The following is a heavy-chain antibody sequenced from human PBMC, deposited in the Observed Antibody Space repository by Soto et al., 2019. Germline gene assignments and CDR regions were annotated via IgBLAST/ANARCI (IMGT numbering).Heavy chain of an antibody. CDR2: INHSGST. Sequence: SETLSLTCAVYGGSFSGYYWSWIRQPPGKGLEWIGEINHSGSTNYNPSLKSRVTISVDTSKNQFSLKLSSVTAADTAVYYCARGAPLTSVWFDPWGQGTLVTVSS. D-gene: IGHD2-2*01. CDR3: ARGAPLTSVWFDP. CDR1: GGSFSGYY. V-gene: IGHV4-34*01. J-gene: IGHJ5*02.